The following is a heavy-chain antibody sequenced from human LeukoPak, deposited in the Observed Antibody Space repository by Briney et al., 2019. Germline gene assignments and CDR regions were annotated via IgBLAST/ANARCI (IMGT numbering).Heavy chain of an antibody. CDR3: ARFPGFKMEWFLSKKNDKDKHWFDP. J-gene: IGHJ5*02. CDR1: GYTFTGYY. V-gene: IGHV1-2*02. D-gene: IGHD3-3*01. CDR2: INPNSGGT. Sequence: GASVKVSCKASGYTFTGYYMHWVRQAPGQGLEWMGWINPNSGGTNYAQKFQGRVTMTRDTSISTAYMELSRLRSDDTAVYYCARFPGFKMEWFLSKKNDKDKHWFDPGAREPWSPSPQ.